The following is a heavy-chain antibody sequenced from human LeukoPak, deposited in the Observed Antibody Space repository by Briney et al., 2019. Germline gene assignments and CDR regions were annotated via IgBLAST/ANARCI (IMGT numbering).Heavy chain of an antibody. CDR1: GGSISSYY. J-gene: IGHJ4*02. Sequence: KPSETLSLTCTVSGGSISSYYWSWIRQPPGKGLEWIGYIYYSGSTNYNPSLKSRVTISVDTSKNHFSLKLSSVTAADTAVYYCARIWDSSSWYWGQGTLVTVSS. V-gene: IGHV4-59*08. D-gene: IGHD6-13*01. CDR3: ARIWDSSSWY. CDR2: IYYSGST.